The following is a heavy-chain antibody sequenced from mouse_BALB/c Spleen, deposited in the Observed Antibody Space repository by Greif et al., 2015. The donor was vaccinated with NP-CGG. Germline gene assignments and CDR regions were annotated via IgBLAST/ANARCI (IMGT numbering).Heavy chain of an antibody. CDR1: GYTFTSYT. Sequence: QVQLQQSGAELARPGASVKMSCKASGYTFTSYTMHWVKQRPGQGLEWIGYINPSSGYTNYNQKFKDKATLTADKSSSTAYMQLSCLTSEDSAVYYCARSYYRYGRTPHGFDYWGQGTTLTVSS. CDR3: ARSYYRYGRTPHGFDY. J-gene: IGHJ2*01. CDR2: INPSSGYT. D-gene: IGHD2-14*01. V-gene: IGHV1-4*01.